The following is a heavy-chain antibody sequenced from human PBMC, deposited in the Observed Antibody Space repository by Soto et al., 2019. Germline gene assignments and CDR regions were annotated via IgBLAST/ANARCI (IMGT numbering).Heavy chain of an antibody. V-gene: IGHV3-23*01. J-gene: IGHJ4*02. Sequence: GGSLRLSCAASGFTFSSYAMSWVRQAPGKGLEWVSAISGSGGSTYYADSVKGRFTISRDNSKNTLYLQMNSLRAEDTAVYYCAKVPSGGFLEWLLGELDYWGQGTLVTVSS. CDR1: GFTFSSYA. D-gene: IGHD3-3*01. CDR2: ISGSGGST. CDR3: AKVPSGGFLEWLLGELDY.